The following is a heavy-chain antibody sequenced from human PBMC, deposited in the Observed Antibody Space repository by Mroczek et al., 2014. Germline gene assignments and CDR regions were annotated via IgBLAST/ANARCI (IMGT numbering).Heavy chain of an antibody. J-gene: IGHJ4*02. CDR3: ASPLGIAAAGTQIDY. D-gene: IGHD6-13*01. CDR2: IYYSGST. V-gene: IGHV4-39*01. Sequence: QVQLQQWGPGLVKPSETLSLTCTVSGGSISSSSYYWGWIRQPPGKGLEWIGSIYYSGSTYYNPSLKSRVTISVDTSKNQFSLKLSSVTAADTAVYYCASPLGIAAAGTQIDYWGQGTLVTVSS. CDR1: GGSISSSSYY.